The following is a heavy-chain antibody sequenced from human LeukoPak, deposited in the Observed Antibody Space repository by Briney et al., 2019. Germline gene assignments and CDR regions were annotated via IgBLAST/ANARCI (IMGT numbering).Heavy chain of an antibody. V-gene: IGHV1-69*13. Sequence: GASVKVSCKASGYTFTGYYMHWVRQAPGQGLEWMGGIIPIFGTANYAQKFQGRVTITADESTSTAYMELSSLRSEDTAVYYCARDGDNYYDSSGYGAFDIWGQGTMVTVSS. CDR3: ARDGDNYYDSSGYGAFDI. D-gene: IGHD3-22*01. CDR2: IIPIFGTA. CDR1: GYTFTGYY. J-gene: IGHJ3*02.